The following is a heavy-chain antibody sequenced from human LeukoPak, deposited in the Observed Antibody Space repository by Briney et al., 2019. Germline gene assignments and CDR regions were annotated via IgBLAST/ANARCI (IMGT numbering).Heavy chain of an antibody. V-gene: IGHV4-31*03. CDR1: GGSISSGGYY. CDR2: IKYSGST. D-gene: IGHD3-16*02. J-gene: IGHJ4*02. Sequence: TLSLTCTVSGGSISSGGYYWSWIRQHPGKGLEWIRYIKYSGSTHYNPSLKSRVTISVDTFKNQFSLKLSSVTAADTAVYYCARASRLGELSLGYWGQGTLVT. CDR3: ARASRLGELSLGY.